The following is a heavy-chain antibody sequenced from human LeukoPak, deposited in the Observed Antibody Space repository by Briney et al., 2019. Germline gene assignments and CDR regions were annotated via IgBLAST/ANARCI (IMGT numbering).Heavy chain of an antibody. Sequence: GGSLRLSCAASGFTFRSYSMNWVRQAPGKGLEWVSYISSTSSTIYYADSVKGRFTISRDNAKNTLYLQMNSLRAEDTAVYYCAKDLLWFGELPGGYFDYWGQGTLVTVSS. J-gene: IGHJ4*02. V-gene: IGHV3-48*04. CDR1: GFTFRSYS. CDR2: ISSTSSTI. D-gene: IGHD3-10*01. CDR3: AKDLLWFGELPGGYFDY.